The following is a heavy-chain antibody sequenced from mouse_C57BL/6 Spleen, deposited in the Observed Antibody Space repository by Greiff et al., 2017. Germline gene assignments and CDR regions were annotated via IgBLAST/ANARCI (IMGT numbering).Heavy chain of an antibody. CDR1: GYTFTSYW. D-gene: IGHD4-1*01. Sequence: QVQLQQPGAELVRPGSSVKLSCKASGYTFTSYWMHWVKQRPIQGLEWIGNIDPSDSETHYNQKFKDKATLTVDKSSSTAYMQLSSLTSEDSAVYYCARRGHWEGSFFDYWGQGTTLTVSS. CDR3: ARRGHWEGSFFDY. V-gene: IGHV1-52*01. CDR2: IDPSDSET. J-gene: IGHJ2*01.